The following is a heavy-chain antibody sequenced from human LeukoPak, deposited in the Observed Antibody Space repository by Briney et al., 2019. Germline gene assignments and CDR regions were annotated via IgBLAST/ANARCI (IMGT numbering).Heavy chain of an antibody. D-gene: IGHD3-16*02. V-gene: IGHV1-2*02. CDR1: GYTFTGYY. J-gene: IGHJ4*02. CDR2: INPNSGGT. CDR3: ARALRNRLGELSSWGY. Sequence: ASVKVSCKASGYTFTGYYMHWVRQAPGQGLEWMGWINPNSGGTNYAQKFQGRVTMTRDTSISTAYMELSRLRSDDTAVYYCARALRNRLGELSSWGYWGEGTLVTASS.